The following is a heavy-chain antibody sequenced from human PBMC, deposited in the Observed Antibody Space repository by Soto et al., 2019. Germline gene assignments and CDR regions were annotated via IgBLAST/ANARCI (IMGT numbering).Heavy chain of an antibody. V-gene: IGHV1-2*04. CDR1: GDSFNDYY. Sequence: QVQLVQSGAEVRKPGASVTVSCRSSGDSFNDYYIHWVRQAPGQGVEWMGWINPNGGVTKYAQKFQGWVSMTRDTSIRTVYMQLSRLRSADTAVYYCARERGGATATLDYYYFYMDVWGTGTTVTVSS. D-gene: IGHD5-12*01. J-gene: IGHJ6*03. CDR2: INPNGGVT. CDR3: ARERGGATATLDYYYFYMDV.